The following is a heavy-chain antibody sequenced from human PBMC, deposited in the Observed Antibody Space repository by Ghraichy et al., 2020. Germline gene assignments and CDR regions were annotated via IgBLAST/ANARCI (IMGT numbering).Heavy chain of an antibody. V-gene: IGHV3-11*01. D-gene: IGHD3-22*01. CDR3: ARGRYYDSSGYLDY. Sequence: LSLTCAASGFSFSDYYMSWIRQAPGKGREWVSYISSSGSTIYYADSVKGRFTISRDNAKNSLYLLMNSLRAEDTAVCYCARGRYYDSSGYLDYWGQGTLVTVSS. CDR2: ISSSGSTI. CDR1: GFSFSDYY. J-gene: IGHJ4*02.